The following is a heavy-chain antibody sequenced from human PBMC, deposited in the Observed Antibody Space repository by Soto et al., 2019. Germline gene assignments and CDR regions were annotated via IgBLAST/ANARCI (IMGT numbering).Heavy chain of an antibody. CDR3: TSRTYDFWSGPVYMAV. Sequence: VGSLRLSCTASGFTFGDYAMSWFRQAPGKGLEWVGFIRSKAYGGTTEYAASVKGRFTISRDDSKSIAYLQMNSLKTEDAAVYYCTSRTYDFWSGPVYMAVWGKGTTLPVSS. J-gene: IGHJ6*03. D-gene: IGHD3-3*01. CDR1: GFTFGDYA. V-gene: IGHV3-49*03. CDR2: IRSKAYGGTT.